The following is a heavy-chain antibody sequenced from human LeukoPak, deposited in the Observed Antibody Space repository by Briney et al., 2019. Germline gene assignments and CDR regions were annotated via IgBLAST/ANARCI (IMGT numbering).Heavy chain of an antibody. CDR2: ISYTGTYI. CDR1: GFIFRSYA. J-gene: IGHJ4*02. D-gene: IGHD1-26*01. CDR3: VRDRGTYRPIDY. V-gene: IGHV3-21*04. Sequence: GGSLRLSCAASGFIFRSYAMSWVRQAPGKGLEWVSSISYTGTYIYYADSVKGRFTISRDNAQNSLYLQMNSLRAEDTAIYYCVRDRGTYRPIDYWGQGTLVTVSS.